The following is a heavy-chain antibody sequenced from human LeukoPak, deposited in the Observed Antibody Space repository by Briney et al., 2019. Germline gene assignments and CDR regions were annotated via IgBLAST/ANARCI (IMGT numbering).Heavy chain of an antibody. CDR3: ARDFHRRLYDSSGYYPY. J-gene: IGHJ4*02. CDR2: IKQDGSEK. D-gene: IGHD3-22*01. CDR1: GFTFSSYW. Sequence: GGSLRLSCAASGFTFSSYWMSWVRQAPGKGLEWVANIKQDGSEKYYVDSVKGRLTISRDNAKNSLYLQMSSLRAEDTAVYYCARDFHRRLYDSSGYYPYWGQGTLVTVSS. V-gene: IGHV3-7*01.